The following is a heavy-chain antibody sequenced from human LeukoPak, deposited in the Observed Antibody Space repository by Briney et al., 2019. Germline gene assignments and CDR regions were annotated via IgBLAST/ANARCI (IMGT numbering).Heavy chain of an antibody. V-gene: IGHV4-34*01. CDR2: IYYSGTT. CDR3: ARDFSSSSTVYYYYYMDV. J-gene: IGHJ6*03. D-gene: IGHD6-6*01. Sequence: SETLSLTCAVYGGSFSGYYWGWIRQPPGKGLEWIGTIYYSGTTYYNPSLKSRVTISLDTSKNQFSLKLSSVTAADTAIYYCARDFSSSSTVYYYYYMDVWGKGTTVIVS. CDR1: GGSFSGYY.